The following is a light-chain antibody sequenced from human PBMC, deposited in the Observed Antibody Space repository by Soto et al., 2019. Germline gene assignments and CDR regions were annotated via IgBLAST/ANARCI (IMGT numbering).Light chain of an antibody. CDR1: QSVGSY. J-gene: IGKJ1*01. CDR2: GAS. Sequence: ENVLTQSPGTLSLSPRERATLSCRASQSVGSYLGWYQKKPGQAPRLLIYGASNRATGIPDRFSGSGSGTDFTLTISRLEPEDFAVYYCQHYGGPPPWTFGQGTKVEIK. CDR3: QHYGGPPPWT. V-gene: IGKV3-20*01.